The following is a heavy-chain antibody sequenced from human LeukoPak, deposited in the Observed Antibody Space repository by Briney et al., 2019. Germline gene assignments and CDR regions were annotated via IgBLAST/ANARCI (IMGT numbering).Heavy chain of an antibody. CDR3: ARDRSIAAASTGTDAFDI. CDR1: GGSISSHY. V-gene: IGHV4-59*11. CDR2: IYYSGST. Sequence: PSETLSLTCTVSGGSISSHYWSWIRQPPGKGLEWIGYIYYSGSTNYNPSLKSRVTISVDTSKNQFSLKLSSVTAADTAVYYCARDRSIAAASTGTDAFDIWSQGTMVTVSS. D-gene: IGHD6-13*01. J-gene: IGHJ3*02.